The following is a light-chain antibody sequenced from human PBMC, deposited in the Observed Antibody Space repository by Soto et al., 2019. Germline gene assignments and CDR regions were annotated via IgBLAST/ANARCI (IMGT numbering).Light chain of an antibody. CDR3: QQYGTALRT. J-gene: IGKJ1*01. Sequence: EIVLTQSPGTLSLSPGERATLSCRASQTISSTYFAWYQQKPGQAPRLLIYGASSRATGIPDRFSGSGSGTDFTLTISRLEPEDFAVYYCQQYGTALRTFGQGTKVEI. CDR2: GAS. V-gene: IGKV3-20*01. CDR1: QTISSTY.